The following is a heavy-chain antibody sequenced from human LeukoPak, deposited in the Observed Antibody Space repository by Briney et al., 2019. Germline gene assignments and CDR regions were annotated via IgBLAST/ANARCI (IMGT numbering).Heavy chain of an antibody. CDR2: ISSNGGST. CDR3: ARTGGIQDV. D-gene: IGHD6-13*01. V-gene: IGHV3-64*01. CDR1: GFTFSSYA. Sequence: GGSLRLSCAASGFTFSSYAMHWVRQAPGKGLEYVSAISSNGGSTYYANSVKGRFTISRDNSKNTLYLQMGSLRAEDMAVYYCARTGGIQDVWGQGTTVTVSS. J-gene: IGHJ6*02.